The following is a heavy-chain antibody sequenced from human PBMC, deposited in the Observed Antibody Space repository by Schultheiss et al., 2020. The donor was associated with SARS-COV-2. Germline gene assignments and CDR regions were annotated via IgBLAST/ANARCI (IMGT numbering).Heavy chain of an antibody. CDR3: ARGGEYSSSSVDY. J-gene: IGHJ4*02. V-gene: IGHV3-23*01. CDR2: ISGSGGST. CDR1: GFTFSSYA. D-gene: IGHD6-6*01. Sequence: GESLKISCAASGFTFSSYAMSWVRQAPGKGLEWVSAISGSGGSTYYADSVKGRFTISRDNSKNTLYLQMNSLRAEDTAVYYCARGGEYSSSSVDYWGQGTLVTVAS.